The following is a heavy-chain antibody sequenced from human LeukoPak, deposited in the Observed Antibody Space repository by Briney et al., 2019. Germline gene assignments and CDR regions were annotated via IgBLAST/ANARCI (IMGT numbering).Heavy chain of an antibody. Sequence: GGSLRLSCAASGFTFSNYWMHWVRQAPGKGLVWVSGINTDGRSTSYVDSVKGRLTISRDNAKNMLYLQMNSLRAEDTAVYYWARGPSGYHNTGGQGTLVTVSS. J-gene: IGHJ4*02. CDR1: GFTFSNYW. D-gene: IGHD5-12*01. V-gene: IGHV3-74*01. CDR2: INTDGRST. CDR3: ARGPSGYHNT.